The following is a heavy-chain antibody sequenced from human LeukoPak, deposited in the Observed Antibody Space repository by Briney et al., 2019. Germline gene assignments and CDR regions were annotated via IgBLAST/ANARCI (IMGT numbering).Heavy chain of an antibody. CDR1: GFTFSNYA. V-gene: IGHV3-23*01. D-gene: IGHD3-22*01. CDR3: AKLDYYDTH. J-gene: IGHJ4*02. Sequence: AGGSLRLSCAASGFTFSNYAMSWVRQAPGKGPEWVSAISGSGFSTYYADSVKGRFTISRDNSKNTLYLQMNSLRAEDTAVYFCAKLDYYDTHWGQGTLVTVSS. CDR2: ISGSGFST.